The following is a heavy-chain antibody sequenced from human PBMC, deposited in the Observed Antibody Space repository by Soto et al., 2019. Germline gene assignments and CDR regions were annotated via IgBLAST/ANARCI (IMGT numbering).Heavy chain of an antibody. Sequence: PSETLSLTCTVSGGSISSYYWSWIRQPPGKGLEWIGYIYYSGSTNYNPSLKSRVTISVDTSKNQFSLKLSSVTAGDTAVYYCARLAGLRRYDYWGQGTLVTVSS. CDR2: IYYSGST. D-gene: IGHD2-8*01. CDR3: ARLAGLRRYDY. J-gene: IGHJ4*02. V-gene: IGHV4-59*08. CDR1: GGSISSYY.